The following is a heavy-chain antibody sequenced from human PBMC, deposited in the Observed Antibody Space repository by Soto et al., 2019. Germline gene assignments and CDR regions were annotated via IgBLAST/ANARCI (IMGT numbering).Heavy chain of an antibody. CDR3: ARGPPFGY. Sequence: PSETLSLTCAVSGGSISSGGYSWSWIRQPPGKGLEWIGYIYHSGSTYYNPSLKSRVTIPVDRSKNQFSLKLSSVTAADTAVYYCARGPPFGYWGQGTLVTVSS. V-gene: IGHV4-30-2*01. J-gene: IGHJ4*02. CDR1: GGSISSGGYS. D-gene: IGHD3-10*01. CDR2: IYHSGST.